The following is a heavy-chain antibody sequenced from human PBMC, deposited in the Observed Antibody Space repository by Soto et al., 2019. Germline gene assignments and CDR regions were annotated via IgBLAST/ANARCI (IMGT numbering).Heavy chain of an antibody. V-gene: IGHV4-30-2*01. CDR3: ARARTVGVEFWFDP. D-gene: IGHD4-4*01. J-gene: IGHJ5*02. Sequence: PSQTLSLTCAVSRGSINSGGYSWNWIRQPPGKGLEWIGHIYHRGDTYYNPSLKSRVTISVDRSKNQFSLNLNSVTAADTAVYFCARARTVGVEFWFDPWGQGTLVTVSS. CDR2: IYHRGDT. CDR1: RGSINSGGYS.